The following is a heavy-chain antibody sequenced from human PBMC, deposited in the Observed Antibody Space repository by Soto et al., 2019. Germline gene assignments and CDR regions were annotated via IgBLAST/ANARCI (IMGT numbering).Heavy chain of an antibody. CDR2: LSGSGGST. CDR1: GFTFSSYA. Sequence: EVQLLASGGGLVQPGGSLRLSCAASGFTFSSYAMRLVRQAPGKGLEWFSALSGSGGSTYDSDSVKGRFTISRDNSKNTLYLQMNSMRAEDTAVYYCARRGSGSYSDYWGQGTLVTVS. D-gene: IGHD1-26*01. CDR3: ARRGSGSYSDY. J-gene: IGHJ4*02. V-gene: IGHV3-23*01.